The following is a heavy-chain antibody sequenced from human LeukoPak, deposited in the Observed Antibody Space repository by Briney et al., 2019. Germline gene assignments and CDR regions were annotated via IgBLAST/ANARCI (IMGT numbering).Heavy chain of an antibody. CDR3: AREVGSQYYGSGSYSAAHLDH. CDR1: GGSISRYY. V-gene: IGHV4-59*01. Sequence: SETLSLTCTVSGGSISRYYWSWLPQSPGEGLGWVVYIYDTVTTNYNPSLSSRDTISVDTSRNQFSLKLNSLTAADTAVYSCAREVGSQYYGSGSYSAAHLDHWGQGTLVTVSS. J-gene: IGHJ4*02. CDR2: IYDTVTT. D-gene: IGHD3-10*01.